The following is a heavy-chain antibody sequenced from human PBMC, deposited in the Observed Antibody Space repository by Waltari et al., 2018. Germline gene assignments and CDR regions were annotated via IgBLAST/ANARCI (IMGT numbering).Heavy chain of an antibody. CDR3: ARDGFGFCSRGPCYP. D-gene: IGHD2-15*01. J-gene: IGHJ5*02. Sequence: QVQLVQSGAEVKKPGASVKVSCQASGYTFTAYNMQWVRQAPGQGLEWLGWINPNTGGTQYAQRFRARVTLTRDTSISTVYMELTKLTSNDSAIYYCARDGFGFCSRGPCYPWGQGTLVAVSS. CDR2: INPNTGGT. CDR1: GYTFTAYN. V-gene: IGHV1-2*02.